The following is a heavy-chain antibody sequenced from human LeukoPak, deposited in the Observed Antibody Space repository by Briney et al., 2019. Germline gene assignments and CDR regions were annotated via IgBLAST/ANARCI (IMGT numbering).Heavy chain of an antibody. J-gene: IGHJ4*02. D-gene: IGHD6-19*01. CDR2: IYHSGST. CDR1: GGSISSSNW. Sequence: KPSETLSLTCAVSGGSISSSNWWSWVRQPPGKGLEWIGEIYHSGSTNYNPSLKSRVTISVDTSKNQLSLKLSSVTAADTAVYYCARGNIAVAGYYFDYWGQGTLVTVSS. CDR3: ARGNIAVAGYYFDY. V-gene: IGHV4-4*02.